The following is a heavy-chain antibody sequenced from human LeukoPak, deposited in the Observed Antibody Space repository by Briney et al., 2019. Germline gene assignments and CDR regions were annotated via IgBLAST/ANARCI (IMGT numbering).Heavy chain of an antibody. J-gene: IGHJ4*02. CDR1: GFTFSSYG. V-gene: IGHV4-39*07. CDR2: IYYSGST. Sequence: GSLRLSCAASGFTFSSYGMSWVRQAPGKGLEWIGSIYYSGSTYYNPSLRSRVTISVDTSKNQFSLKLSSVTAADTAVYYCARDGGIDSGSYFDYWGQGTLVTVSS. D-gene: IGHD1-26*01. CDR3: ARDGGIDSGSYFDY.